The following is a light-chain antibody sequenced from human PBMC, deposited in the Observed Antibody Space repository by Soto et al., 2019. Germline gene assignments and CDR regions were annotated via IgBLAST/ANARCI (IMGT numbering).Light chain of an antibody. Sequence: AIRMTQAPSSLSASTGDRVTITFRASRGISSYLAWYQQKPGKAPKLLIYAASTLQSGVPSRFSGSGSGTDFTLTISCLQSEDFATYYCQQYDNPITFGQGTRLEI. CDR1: RGISSY. CDR3: QQYDNPIT. J-gene: IGKJ5*01. V-gene: IGKV1-8*01. CDR2: AAS.